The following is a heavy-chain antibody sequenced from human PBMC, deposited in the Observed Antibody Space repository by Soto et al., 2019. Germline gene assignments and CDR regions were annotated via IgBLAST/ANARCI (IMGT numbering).Heavy chain of an antibody. D-gene: IGHD2-21*01. CDR2: ISGSGGST. CDR1: GFTFSSYA. J-gene: IGHJ4*01. Sequence: GGSLRLSCAASGFTFSSYAMSWVRQAPGKGLEWVSAISGSGGSTYYADSVKGRFTISRDNAKNTLYLQMNSLRAEDTAVYYCAKLWWSIWDYLDYWGHGTLVTVSS. CDR3: AKLWWSIWDYLDY. V-gene: IGHV3-23*01.